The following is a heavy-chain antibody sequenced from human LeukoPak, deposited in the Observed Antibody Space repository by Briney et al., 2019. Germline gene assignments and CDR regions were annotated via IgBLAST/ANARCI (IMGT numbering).Heavy chain of an antibody. V-gene: IGHV3-23*01. J-gene: IGHJ4*01. CDR3: AKRGVVIRVILVGFHKEAYYFDS. CDR1: GITLSNYG. CDR2: LSDSGGRT. D-gene: IGHD3-22*01. Sequence: GGSLRLFCAVSGITLSNYGMSWVRQAPGKGLEWVAGLSDSGGRTNYADSVKGRFIISRDNAKNTLYLQMNSLRAEDTAVYFCAKRGVVIRVILVGFHKEAYYFDSWGQGALVTVSS.